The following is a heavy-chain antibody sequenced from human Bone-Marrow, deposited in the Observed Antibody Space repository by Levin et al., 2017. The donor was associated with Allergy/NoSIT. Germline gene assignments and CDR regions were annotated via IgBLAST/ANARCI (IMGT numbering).Heavy chain of an antibody. J-gene: IGHJ6*02. Sequence: GGSLRLSCAASGFIFDNYVMHWVRQIPGKGLVWVSRIHSDQRSTTYADSVKGRFTISRDNAKNTLYLHMNALTADDTAVYDCGGDPGGLYGIDVWGQGTTVTVSS. D-gene: IGHD3-16*01. CDR2: IHSDQRST. CDR1: GFIFDNYV. CDR3: GGDPGGLYGIDV. V-gene: IGHV3-74*03.